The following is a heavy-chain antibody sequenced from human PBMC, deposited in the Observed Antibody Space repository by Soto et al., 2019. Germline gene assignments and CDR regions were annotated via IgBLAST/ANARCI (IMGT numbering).Heavy chain of an antibody. CDR1: GFTFSSYA. D-gene: IGHD6-19*01. Sequence: GGSLRLSCAASGFTFSSYAMHWVRQAPGKGLEWVAVISYDGSNKYYADSVKGRFTISRDNSKNTLYLQMNSLRAEDTAVYYCAREVVSSGWLPTPNFDYWGQGTLVTVSS. CDR2: ISYDGSNK. CDR3: AREVVSSGWLPTPNFDY. J-gene: IGHJ4*02. V-gene: IGHV3-30-3*01.